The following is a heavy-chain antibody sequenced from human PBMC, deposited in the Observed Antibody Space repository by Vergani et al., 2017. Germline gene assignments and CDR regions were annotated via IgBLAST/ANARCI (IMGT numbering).Heavy chain of an antibody. Sequence: EVQLVESGGGLVKPGGSLRLSCAASGFTFSSYSMNWVRQAPGKGLEWVSSISSSSSYIYYADSVKGRFTISRDNAKNSLYLQMNSLRAEDTAVYYCARGEGDCTNGVCYTGAFDIWGQGTMVTVSS. CDR1: GFTFSSYS. J-gene: IGHJ3*02. D-gene: IGHD2-8*01. V-gene: IGHV3-21*01. CDR2: ISSSSSYI. CDR3: ARGEGDCTNGVCYTGAFDI.